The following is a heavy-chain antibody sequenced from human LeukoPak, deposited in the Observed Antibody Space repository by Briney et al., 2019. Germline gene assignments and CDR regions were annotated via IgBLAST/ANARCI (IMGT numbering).Heavy chain of an antibody. J-gene: IGHJ4*02. V-gene: IGHV1-8*01. CDR2: MNPDSGNT. Sequence: ASVTVSFKASGYTFTSYDINWVRQATGQGLGWMGWMNPDSGNTGYAQKFQGRVTMTWNTSISTAYMELSSLRSEDTAVYYCARGSLAAAGTGFDYWGQGTLVTVSS. CDR1: GYTFTSYD. CDR3: ARGSLAAAGTGFDY. D-gene: IGHD6-13*01.